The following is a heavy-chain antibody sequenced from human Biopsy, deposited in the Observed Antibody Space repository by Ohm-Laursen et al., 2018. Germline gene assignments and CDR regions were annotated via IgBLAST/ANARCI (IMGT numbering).Heavy chain of an antibody. J-gene: IGHJ4*02. D-gene: IGHD2-15*01. CDR3: AADSENCGGGCYIY. Sequence: ASVKVSCKVSGDRFTEFSIHWVRQAPGKGLEWMGGFEPEEGQRTYAQKFQGRLTMTEDTSADTAYMELRGLRSEDAAVYYCAADSENCGGGCYIYWGQGTQVTVSS. V-gene: IGHV1-24*01. CDR1: GDRFTEFS. CDR2: FEPEEGQR.